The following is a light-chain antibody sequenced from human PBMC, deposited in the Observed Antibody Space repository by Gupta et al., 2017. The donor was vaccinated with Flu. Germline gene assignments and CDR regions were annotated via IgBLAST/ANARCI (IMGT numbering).Light chain of an antibody. CDR3: EQKDNYPWT. V-gene: IGKV1-5*03. CDR2: SAS. Sequence: DIEMTQSPSTLSASVGDSVTITCRASQSISSWLAWYQQKPGKAPKVLIHSASTLKGGVPSRFSGSGFGPECILTVSSLQTEDFATYSCEQKDNYPWTFGQGTKVEIK. CDR1: QSISSW. J-gene: IGKJ1*01.